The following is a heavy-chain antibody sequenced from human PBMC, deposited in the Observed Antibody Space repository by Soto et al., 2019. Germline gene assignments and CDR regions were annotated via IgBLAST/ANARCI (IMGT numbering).Heavy chain of an antibody. CDR1: GGSISSDANF. CDR3: ARGSFSSSSSWFDP. V-gene: IGHV4-31*03. D-gene: IGHD6-6*01. J-gene: IGHJ5*02. CDR2: ISYTGRT. Sequence: SETLSLTCTVSGGSISSDANFWSWIRQLPGRGLEWIGYISYTGRTYYTPSLNSRLTISLGTSKNLFSLRLSAVTAADTAVYFCARGSFSSSSSWFDPWGQGTLVTVSS.